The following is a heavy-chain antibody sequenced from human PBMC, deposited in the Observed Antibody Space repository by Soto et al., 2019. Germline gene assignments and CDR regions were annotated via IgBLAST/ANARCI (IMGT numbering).Heavy chain of an antibody. CDR3: AKFLAGTNKVDYFDY. V-gene: IGHV3-23*01. J-gene: IGHJ4*02. D-gene: IGHD1-7*01. Sequence: PGGSLRLSCAASGFTFSSYAMSWVRQAPGKGLEWVSAISGSGGSTYYADSVKGRFTISRDNSKNTLYLQMNSLRAEDTAVYYCAKFLAGTNKVDYFDYWGQGTLVTVSS. CDR2: ISGSGGST. CDR1: GFTFSSYA.